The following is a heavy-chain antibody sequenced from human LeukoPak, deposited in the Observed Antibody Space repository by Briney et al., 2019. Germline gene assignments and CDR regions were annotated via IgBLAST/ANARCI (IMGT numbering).Heavy chain of an antibody. J-gene: IGHJ4*02. V-gene: IGHV1-2*06. CDR2: INPNSGGT. CDR3: ARDLPIINYDFWSGYLRYFDY. Sequence: GASVKVSCKASGYTFTGYYMHWVRQAPGQGLEWMGRINPNSGGTNYAQKFQGRVTMTRDTSISTAYMELSRLRSDDTAVYYCARDLPIINYDFWSGYLRYFDYWGQGTLVTVSS. CDR1: GYTFTGYY. D-gene: IGHD3-3*01.